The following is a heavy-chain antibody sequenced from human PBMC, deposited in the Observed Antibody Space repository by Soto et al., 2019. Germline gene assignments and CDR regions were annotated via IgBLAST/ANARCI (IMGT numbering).Heavy chain of an antibody. CDR3: ARTGERWILGYYFDY. CDR1: GGSISSGGYY. CDR2: IYYSGST. J-gene: IGHJ4*02. D-gene: IGHD2-2*03. Sequence: SETLSLTCPFSGGSISSGGYYWSWIRQHPGKGLEWIGYIYYSGSTYYNPSLKSRVTISVDTSKNQFSLKLSSVTAADTAVYYCARTGERWILGYYFDYWGQGTLVTVSS. V-gene: IGHV4-31*03.